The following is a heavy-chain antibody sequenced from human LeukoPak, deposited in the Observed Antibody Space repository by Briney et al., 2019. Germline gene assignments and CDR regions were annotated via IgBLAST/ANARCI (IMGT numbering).Heavy chain of an antibody. Sequence: SEILSLTCAVYGGSFSGYYWSWIRQPPGKGLEWIGEINHSGSTNYNPSLKSRVTISVDTSKNQFSLKLSSVTAADTAVYYCASNRYYYDSSGYYDYWGQGTLVTVSS. CDR3: ASNRYYYDSSGYYDY. V-gene: IGHV4-34*01. CDR2: INHSGST. J-gene: IGHJ4*02. D-gene: IGHD3-22*01. CDR1: GGSFSGYY.